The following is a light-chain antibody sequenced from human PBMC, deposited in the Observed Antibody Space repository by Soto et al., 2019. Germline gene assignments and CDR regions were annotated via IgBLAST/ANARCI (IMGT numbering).Light chain of an antibody. CDR3: QQRSSWPLLT. V-gene: IGKV3-11*01. CDR1: QSVSNY. J-gene: IGKJ4*01. Sequence: EIVLTQSPATLSLSPGERATLSCRASQSVSNYLAWFQQKPGQAPRLLIYDASNRATGIPARFSGSGSGTDVTLTISSLAPEDFAVYYCQQRSSWPLLTFGGGSKVEI. CDR2: DAS.